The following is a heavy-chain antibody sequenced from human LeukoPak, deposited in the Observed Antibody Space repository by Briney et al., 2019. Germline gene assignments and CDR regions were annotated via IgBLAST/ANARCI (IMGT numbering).Heavy chain of an antibody. Sequence: SETLSLTCTVSGGSISSGDYYWSWIRQPPGKGLEWIGSIYYSGSTYYNPSLKSRVTISVDTSKNQFSLKLSSVTAADTAVYYCARGLRPSTVGYDYWGQGTLVTVSS. CDR3: ARGLRPSTVGYDY. CDR2: IYYSGST. CDR1: GGSISSGDYY. D-gene: IGHD1-26*01. J-gene: IGHJ4*02. V-gene: IGHV4-39*01.